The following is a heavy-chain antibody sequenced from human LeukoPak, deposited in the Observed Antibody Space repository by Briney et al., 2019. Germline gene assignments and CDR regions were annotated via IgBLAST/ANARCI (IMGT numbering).Heavy chain of an antibody. CDR1: GYMFTSYW. CDR3: ARLDSPVVAASY. J-gene: IGHJ4*02. Sequence: SGESLKISCEGSGYMFTSYWIGWVRQMPGKGLEWMGIIYAGDSDTRYSPSLQGQATISADKSISTAYLQWSSLKASDTAMYYCARLDSPVVAASYWGQGTLVTVSS. D-gene: IGHD2-15*01. V-gene: IGHV5-51*01. CDR2: IYAGDSDT.